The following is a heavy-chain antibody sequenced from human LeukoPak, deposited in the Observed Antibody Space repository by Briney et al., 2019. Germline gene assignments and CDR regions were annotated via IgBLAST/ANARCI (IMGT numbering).Heavy chain of an antibody. CDR1: GYTFTSYW. V-gene: IGHV5-51*01. D-gene: IGHD2-2*01. CDR3: ARVDCSSTSCSFDY. Sequence: KVSCKASGYTFTSYWIGWVRQMPGKGLECMGIIYPGDSDTRYSPSFQGQVTISADKSISTAYLQWSSLKASDTAMYYCARVDCSSTSCSFDYWGQGTLVTVSS. J-gene: IGHJ4*02. CDR2: IYPGDSDT.